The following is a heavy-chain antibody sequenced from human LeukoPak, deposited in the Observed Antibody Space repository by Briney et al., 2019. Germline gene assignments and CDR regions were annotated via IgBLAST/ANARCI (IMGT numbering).Heavy chain of an antibody. J-gene: IGHJ6*03. CDR3: AKEVVGLRYYMDV. Sequence: SETLSLTCTVSGGSISSFYWRWIRQPPGKGLEWIGYISYSGSTNYNPSLKSRVTISVDTSKNQFSLKVSSVTAADTAVYYCAKEVVGLRYYMDVWGRGTTVTVSS. V-gene: IGHV4-59*01. D-gene: IGHD1-26*01. CDR1: GGSISSFY. CDR2: ISYSGST.